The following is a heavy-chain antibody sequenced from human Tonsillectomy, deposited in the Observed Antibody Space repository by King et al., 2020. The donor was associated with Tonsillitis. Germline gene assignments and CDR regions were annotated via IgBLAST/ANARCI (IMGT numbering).Heavy chain of an antibody. J-gene: IGHJ4*02. CDR1: GFTFSSYG. CDR3: AKYYYDFWSGSSFFDY. V-gene: IGHV3-30*02. CDR2: IRYDANNK. Sequence: VQLVESGGGVVQPGGSLRLSCAASGFTFSSYGMHWVRQAPGKGLEWVAFIRYDANNKYYADSVKGRFTISRDNSKNTLYLQMNSLRAEDTAVYYCAKYYYDFWSGSSFFDYWGQGTLVTVSS. D-gene: IGHD3-3*01.